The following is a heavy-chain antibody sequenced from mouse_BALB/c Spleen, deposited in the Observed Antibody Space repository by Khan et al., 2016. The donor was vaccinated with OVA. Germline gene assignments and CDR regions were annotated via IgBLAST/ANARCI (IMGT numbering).Heavy chain of an antibody. CDR3: ATSYYYGYYFDY. CDR1: GFTFSSYG. Sequence: EGELVESGGGLVQPGGSRKLSCAASGFTFSSYGMHWVRQAPEKGLEWVAYISGDSSTIYYADTVKGRFTISRDNPKNTLFLQMTSLMSEDTAMYYCATSYYYGYYFDYWGPGTTLTVSS. D-gene: IGHD1-1*01. J-gene: IGHJ2*01. CDR2: ISGDSSTI. V-gene: IGHV5-17*02.